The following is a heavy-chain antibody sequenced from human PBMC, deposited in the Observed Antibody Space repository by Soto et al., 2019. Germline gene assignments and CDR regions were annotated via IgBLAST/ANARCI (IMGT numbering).Heavy chain of an antibody. CDR2: INPNSGGT. CDR1: GYTFTGYD. CDR3: ARRPGLAAAGTWFDP. Sequence: ASVKVSCKASGYTFTGYDMHWVRQAPGQGLERMGWINPNSGGTNYAQKFQGRVTMTRDTSISTAYMELSRLRSDDTAVYYCARRPGLAAAGTWFDPWGQGTLVTVSS. D-gene: IGHD6-13*01. V-gene: IGHV1-2*02. J-gene: IGHJ5*02.